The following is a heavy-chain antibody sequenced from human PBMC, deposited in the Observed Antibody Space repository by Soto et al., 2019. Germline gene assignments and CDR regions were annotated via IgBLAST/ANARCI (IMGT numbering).Heavy chain of an antibody. Sequence: QVQLQESGPGLVKPSGNLSLTCAVSGASISSSNWWTWVRQPPGKGLEWIGENYHSGSTDYNPSLKSRVTLSIDKSKNHFSLELSSVTAADTAVYYCARRGYGALDYWGQGTLVTVSS. CDR1: GASISSSNW. CDR3: ARRGYGALDY. J-gene: IGHJ4*02. CDR2: NYHSGST. V-gene: IGHV4-4*02. D-gene: IGHD5-12*01.